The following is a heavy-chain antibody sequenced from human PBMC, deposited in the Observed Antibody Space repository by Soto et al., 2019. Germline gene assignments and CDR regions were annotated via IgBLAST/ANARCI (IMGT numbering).Heavy chain of an antibody. Sequence: EVQLLESGGGLVQPGGSLRLSCAASGFSFSNYAMSWVRQAPGKGLEWVSSISGRSDTTYYADSVKGRFTISKDNSKSTLYLQMDSLRAEDTALYYCARASYCSSTTCLEDVWGQGTTVSVSS. CDR3: ARASYCSSTTCLEDV. J-gene: IGHJ6*02. V-gene: IGHV3-23*01. CDR2: ISGRSDTT. D-gene: IGHD2-2*01. CDR1: GFSFSNYA.